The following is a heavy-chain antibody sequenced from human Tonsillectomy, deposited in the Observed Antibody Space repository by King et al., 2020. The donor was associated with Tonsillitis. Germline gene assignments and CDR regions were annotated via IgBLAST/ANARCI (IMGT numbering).Heavy chain of an antibody. CDR1: GYSISSGYY. D-gene: IGHD3-9*01. CDR3: ARGYFDWLLKPYYFDY. CDR2: IYHSGGT. V-gene: IGHV4-38-2*01. J-gene: IGHJ4*02. Sequence: VQLQESGPGLVKPSETLSLTCAVSGYSISSGYYWGWIRQPPGKGLEWIGRIYHSGGTYYNPSLKSRVTISVDTSQNQFSLKLSSVTAADTAVYYCARGYFDWLLKPYYFDYWGQGTLVTVSS.